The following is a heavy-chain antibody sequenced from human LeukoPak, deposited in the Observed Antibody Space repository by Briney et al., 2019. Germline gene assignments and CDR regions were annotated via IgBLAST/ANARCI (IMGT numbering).Heavy chain of an antibody. CDR2: ISGSGGST. CDR1: GFTFSSYA. V-gene: IGHV3-23*01. CDR3: AKDLAVAVSTYGY. J-gene: IGHJ4*02. D-gene: IGHD6-19*01. Sequence: PGGSLSLSCAASGFTFSSYAMSWVRKAPGKGLEGWSAISGSGGSTYYADSVRGRFTISRDNSKNTLYLQMSSLRAEDTAVYYCAKDLAVAVSTYGYWGQGTLVTVCS.